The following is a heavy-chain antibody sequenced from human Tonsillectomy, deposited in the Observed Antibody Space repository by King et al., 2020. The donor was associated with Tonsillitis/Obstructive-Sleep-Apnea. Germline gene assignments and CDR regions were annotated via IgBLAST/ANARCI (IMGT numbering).Heavy chain of an antibody. J-gene: IGHJ4*02. CDR2: FDPEDAET. CDR1: GYTLSDLS. CDR3: ATSKPMIVVSMVY. Sequence: QLVQSGAEVKKPGASVKVSCKVSGYTLSDLSIHWVRQAHGKGLEWMGSFDPEDAETIYAQKLQGRVTMTEDTSTDTAYMELSSLRSEDTAVYYCATSKPMIVVSMVYWGQGTLVTVSS. V-gene: IGHV1-24*01. D-gene: IGHD3-22*01.